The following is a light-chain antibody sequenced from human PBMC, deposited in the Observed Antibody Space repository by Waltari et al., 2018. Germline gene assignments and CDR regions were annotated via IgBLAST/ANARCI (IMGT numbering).Light chain of an antibody. CDR2: DVS. J-gene: IGLJ2*01. CDR3: SSYTISSTVV. V-gene: IGLV2-14*03. Sequence: QSALTQPASVSGSPGQSITISCTGTSSDVGGYNYVSWYQQHPGKAPKLMIYDVSDRPSGVSNRFSCSKSGHTASLTISGLQAEDEADYYCSSYTISSTVVFGGGTKLTVL. CDR1: SSDVGGYNY.